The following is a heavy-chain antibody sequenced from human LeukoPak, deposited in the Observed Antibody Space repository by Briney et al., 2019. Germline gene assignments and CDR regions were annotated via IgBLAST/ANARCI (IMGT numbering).Heavy chain of an antibody. CDR1: GGSISSYY. D-gene: IGHD2-2*01. J-gene: IGHJ3*02. CDR3: ARAGYCSSTSCYVQAFDI. V-gene: IGHV4-4*07. Sequence: PETLSLTCTVSGGSISSYYWSWIRQPAGKGLEWIGRIYTSGSTNYNPSLKSRVTMSVDTSKNQFSLKLSSVTAADTAVYYCARAGYCSSTSCYVQAFDIWGQGTMVTVSS. CDR2: IYTSGST.